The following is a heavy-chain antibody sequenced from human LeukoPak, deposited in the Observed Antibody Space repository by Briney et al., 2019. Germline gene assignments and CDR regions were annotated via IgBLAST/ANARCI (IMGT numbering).Heavy chain of an antibody. CDR1: GYSISSGYY. J-gene: IGHJ2*01. V-gene: IGHV4-38-2*02. CDR2: IYHSGST. D-gene: IGHD2/OR15-2a*01. Sequence: KPSETLSLTCTVSGYSISSGYYWGWIRQPPGKGLEWIGSIYHSGSTYYNPSLKSRVTISVDTSKNQFSLKLSSVTAADTAVYYCARVIDRVEYFDLWGRGTLVTVSS. CDR3: ARVIDRVEYFDL.